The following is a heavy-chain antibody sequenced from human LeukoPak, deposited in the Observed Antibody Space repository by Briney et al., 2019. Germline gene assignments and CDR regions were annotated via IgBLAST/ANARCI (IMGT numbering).Heavy chain of an antibody. CDR1: GFTYSNYA. D-gene: IGHD5-18*01. CDR3: ARDPDTAMVYYYYGMDV. V-gene: IGHV3-30*04. CDR2: ISYDGSNK. Sequence: PGRYLRLSCAASGFTYSNYAMHWVRQAPGKGLEWVAVISYDGSNKYYADTVKGRFTISRDNSKNTLYLQMNSLRAEDTAVYYCARDPDTAMVYYYYGMDVWGKGTTVTVSS. J-gene: IGHJ6*04.